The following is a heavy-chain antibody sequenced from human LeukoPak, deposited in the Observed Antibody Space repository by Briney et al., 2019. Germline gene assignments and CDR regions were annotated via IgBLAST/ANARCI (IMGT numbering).Heavy chain of an antibody. V-gene: IGHV4-34*01. D-gene: IGHD2-2*01. CDR3: ANRVVGYCSSTSCSPFDY. Sequence: SETLSLTCAVYGGSFSGYYWSWIRQPPGKGLEWIGEINHSGSTNYNPSLKSRVTISVDTSKNQFSLKLSSVTAADTAVYYCANRVVGYCSSTSCSPFDYWGQGTLVTVSS. CDR1: GGSFSGYY. CDR2: INHSGST. J-gene: IGHJ4*02.